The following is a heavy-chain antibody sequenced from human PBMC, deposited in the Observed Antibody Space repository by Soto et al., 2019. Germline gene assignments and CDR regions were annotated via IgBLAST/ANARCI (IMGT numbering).Heavy chain of an antibody. J-gene: IGHJ6*02. CDR2: IKHSGSN. CDR1: ADSLRGFS. D-gene: IGHD6-6*01. Sequence: SQSMSLTWAVYADSLRGFSFGWIRHPQGKGAEWIGEIKHSGSNNYNPSLNSQVTISVDTSKTQSSLKLSSVTAADSAVYYCAREMGIAARPFYYFAMDVWGRGTTVTVS. CDR3: AREMGIAARPFYYFAMDV. V-gene: IGHV4-34*01.